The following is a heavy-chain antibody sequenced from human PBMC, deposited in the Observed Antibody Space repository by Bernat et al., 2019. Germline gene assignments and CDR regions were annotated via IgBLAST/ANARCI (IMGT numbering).Heavy chain of an antibody. CDR1: GGTFSSYA. J-gene: IGHJ5*02. V-gene: IGHV1-69*04. Sequence: VQLVQSGAEVKKPGSSVKVSCKASGGTFSSYAISWVRQAPGQGLEWMGRIIPILGIANYAQKFQGRVKITADKSTSTAYMELSSLRSEDTAVYYCARSSSSSSGWFDPWGQGTLVTVSS. CDR3: ARSSSSSSGWFDP. D-gene: IGHD6-6*01. CDR2: IIPILGIA.